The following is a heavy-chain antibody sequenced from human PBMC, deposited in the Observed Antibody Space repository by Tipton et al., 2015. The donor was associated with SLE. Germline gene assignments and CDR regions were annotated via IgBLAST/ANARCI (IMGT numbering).Heavy chain of an antibody. V-gene: IGHV3-33*06. CDR3: AEEVTGYSSGWYLGSWGGFDY. J-gene: IGHJ4*02. D-gene: IGHD6-19*01. CDR2: IWYDGSNK. CDR1: GFTFSSYG. Sequence: SLRLSCAASGFTFSSYGMHWVRQAPGKGLEWVAVIWYDGSNKYYADSVKGRFTISRDNSKNTLYLQMNSLRAEDTAVYYCAEEVTGYSSGWYLGSWGGFDYWGQGTLVTVSS.